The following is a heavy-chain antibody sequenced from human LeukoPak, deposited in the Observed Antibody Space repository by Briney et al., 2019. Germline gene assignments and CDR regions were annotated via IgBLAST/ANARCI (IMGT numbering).Heavy chain of an antibody. J-gene: IGHJ3*02. Sequence: GDSLKISCKGSGYSFTSYWIGWVRQMPGKGLEWMGIIYPGDSDTRYSPSFQGQVTISADKSMSTAYLQWSSLKASDSAMYYCATLGYCSSTTCLGVVDIWGQGTMVTVSS. CDR1: GYSFTSYW. CDR2: IYPGDSDT. D-gene: IGHD2-2*01. CDR3: ATLGYCSSTTCLGVVDI. V-gene: IGHV5-51*01.